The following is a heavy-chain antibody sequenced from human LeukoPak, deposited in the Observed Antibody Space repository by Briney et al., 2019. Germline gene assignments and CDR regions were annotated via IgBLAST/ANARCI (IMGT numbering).Heavy chain of an antibody. CDR2: IQHDGNDK. CDR1: GFTFSSYG. D-gene: IGHD6-19*01. Sequence: PGGSLRLSCAASGFTFSSYGMHWVRQAPGRGLEWVAFIQHDGNDKYYADSVKGRFTISRDNSKNTLYMQMNSLRTEGTAVYYCPRGWPHFDYWGQGTLVTVSS. CDR3: PRGWPHFDY. J-gene: IGHJ4*02. V-gene: IGHV3-30*02.